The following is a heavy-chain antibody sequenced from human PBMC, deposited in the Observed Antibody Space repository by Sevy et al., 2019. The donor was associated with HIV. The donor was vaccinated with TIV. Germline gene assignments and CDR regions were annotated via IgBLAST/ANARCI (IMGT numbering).Heavy chain of an antibody. Sequence: GGSLRLSCAASGFTFSTYDIHWVRQAPGKGLEWVAIISYDGNYREYADSVRGRFSMSRDNSKNTVYLQMNGLSIEVTAVYYCAKNRPPGGSYFSRHAMDVWGRGTTVTVSS. V-gene: IGHV3-30*18. CDR2: ISYDGNYR. J-gene: IGHJ6*02. CDR1: GFTFSTYD. CDR3: AKNRPPGGSYFSRHAMDV. D-gene: IGHD3-16*01.